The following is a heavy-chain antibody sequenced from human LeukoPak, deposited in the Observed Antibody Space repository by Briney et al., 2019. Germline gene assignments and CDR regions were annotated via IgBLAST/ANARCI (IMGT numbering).Heavy chain of an antibody. CDR1: GFMFTHHG. CDR3: AKDLQRGFDYTNSLAS. D-gene: IGHD4-11*01. Sequence: PGGSLRLSCAASGFMFTHHGMHWVRQAPGKGLEWVAVIWSDGTNKFYSDSVKGRFAISIDNSNDMVYLQMNGLRVDDTALYYCAKDLQRGFDYTNSLASWGQGTLV. V-gene: IGHV3-33*06. CDR2: IWSDGTNK. J-gene: IGHJ4*02.